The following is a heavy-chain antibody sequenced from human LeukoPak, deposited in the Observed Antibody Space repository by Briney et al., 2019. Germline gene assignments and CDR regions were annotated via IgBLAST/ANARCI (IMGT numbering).Heavy chain of an antibody. CDR1: GFTFSDYY. CDR2: IKSDGSQK. CDR3: ARRGNYYDY. Sequence: GGSLRLSCAASGFTFSDYYMTWIRQTPGKGLEWVAHIKSDGSQKFYVDSLKGRFTISRDNAEKSLYLQMESLRAEDTAVYYCARRGNYYDYWGQGTLVTVSS. D-gene: IGHD1-26*01. J-gene: IGHJ4*02. V-gene: IGHV3-7*01.